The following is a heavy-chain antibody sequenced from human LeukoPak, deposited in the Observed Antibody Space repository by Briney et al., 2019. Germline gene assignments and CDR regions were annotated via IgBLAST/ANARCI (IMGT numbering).Heavy chain of an antibody. V-gene: IGHV4-34*01. CDR2: INHSGST. CDR3: ARGGLRYFDY. D-gene: IGHD3-9*01. CDR1: GGSFSGYY. Sequence: SETLSLTCAVYGGSFSGYYWSWIRQPPGKGLEWIGEINHSGSTNYNPSLKSRVTTSVDTSKNQFSLKLSSVTAADTAVYYCARGGLRYFDYWGQGTLVTVSS. J-gene: IGHJ4*02.